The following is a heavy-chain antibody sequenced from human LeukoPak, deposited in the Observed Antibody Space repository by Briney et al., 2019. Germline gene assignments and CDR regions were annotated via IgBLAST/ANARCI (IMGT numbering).Heavy chain of an antibody. J-gene: IGHJ2*01. V-gene: IGHV4-38-2*02. CDR2: IYHSGST. CDR1: GYSISSGYY. D-gene: IGHD6-13*01. Sequence: SETLSLTCTVSGYSISSGYYWGWIRQPPGKGLEWIGSIYHSGSTYYNPSLKSRVTISVDTSKNQFSLKLSSVTAADTAVYYCARGRKQQLVRGWTWYFDLWGRGTLVTVSS. CDR3: ARGRKQQLVRGWTWYFDL.